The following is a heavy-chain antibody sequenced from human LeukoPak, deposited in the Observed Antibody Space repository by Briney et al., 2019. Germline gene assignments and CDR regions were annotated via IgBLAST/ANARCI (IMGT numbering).Heavy chain of an antibody. V-gene: IGHV3-30-3*01. Sequence: GGSLRLSCAASGFTFSSYAMHWVRQAPGKGLEWVAVISYDGSNKYYADSVKGRFTLSRDNSKNTLYLQMNSLRAEDTAVYYCARDRGVREFDYWGQGTPVTVSS. D-gene: IGHD1-1*01. CDR1: GFTFSSYA. CDR3: ARDRGVREFDY. J-gene: IGHJ4*02. CDR2: ISYDGSNK.